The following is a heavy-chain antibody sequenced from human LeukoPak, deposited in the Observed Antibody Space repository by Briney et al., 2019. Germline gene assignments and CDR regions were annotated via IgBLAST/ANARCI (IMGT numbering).Heavy chain of an antibody. J-gene: IGHJ4*02. CDR3: ARLGYCSSTSCYSGSYVDY. V-gene: IGHV1-69*13. CDR2: IIPIFGTA. Sequence: SVKVSCKASGGTFSSYGISWVRQAPGQGLEWMGGIIPIFGTANYAQKFQGRVTITADESTSTAYMELSSLRSEDTAVYYCARLGYCSSTSCYSGSYVDYWGQGTLVTVSS. D-gene: IGHD2-2*02. CDR1: GGTFSSYG.